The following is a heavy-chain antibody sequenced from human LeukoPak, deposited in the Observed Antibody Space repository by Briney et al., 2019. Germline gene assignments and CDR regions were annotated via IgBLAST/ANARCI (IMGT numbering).Heavy chain of an antibody. V-gene: IGHV3-74*01. Sequence: GGSLRLSCAASGFTFSSYWMHWVRQAPGKGLVWVSRINSDGSSTSYADSVKGRFTISRDNAKNTLYLQMNSLRAEDTAVYYCARVGAQWELLALFDYWGQGTQVTVSS. CDR1: GFTFSSYW. CDR2: INSDGSST. D-gene: IGHD1-26*01. J-gene: IGHJ4*02. CDR3: ARVGAQWELLALFDY.